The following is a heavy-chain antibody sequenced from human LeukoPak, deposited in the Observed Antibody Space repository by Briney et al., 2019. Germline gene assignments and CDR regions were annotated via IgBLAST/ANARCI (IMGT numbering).Heavy chain of an antibody. CDR3: ARDPARPEDYYYYYMDV. CDR1: GGSISSNY. V-gene: IGHV4-4*07. CDR2: IYTSGST. J-gene: IGHJ6*03. Sequence: SETLSLTCTVSGGSISSNYWSWIRQPAGKGLEWIGRIYTSGSTNYNPSLKSRVTMSVDTSKNQFSLKLSSVTAADTAVYYCARDPARPEDYYYYYMDVWGKGTTVTVSS. D-gene: IGHD6-6*01.